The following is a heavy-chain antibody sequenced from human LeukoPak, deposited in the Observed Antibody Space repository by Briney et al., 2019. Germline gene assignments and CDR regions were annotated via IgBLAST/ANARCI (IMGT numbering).Heavy chain of an antibody. J-gene: IGHJ4*02. D-gene: IGHD2-15*01. CDR3: VRHTRTAAF. CDR1: GFTFSDDY. V-gene: IGHV3-11*06. Sequence: GGSLRLSCAASGFTFSDDYMTWIRQVPGKGLESIAYIGGSGSDTNYADSVRGRFTISRDNARSSLFLQMNSLTAEDSAVYFCVRHTRTAAFWGQGALVTVTS. CDR2: IGGSGSDT.